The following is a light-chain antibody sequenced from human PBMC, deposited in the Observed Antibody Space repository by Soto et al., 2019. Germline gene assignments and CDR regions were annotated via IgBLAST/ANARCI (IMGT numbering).Light chain of an antibody. J-gene: IGKJ4*01. CDR1: QNILYNSNNKNY. CDR3: QQYYSSPLT. CDR2: WAS. V-gene: IGKV4-1*01. Sequence: DIVMTQSPDSLAVSLGERATINCKSSQNILYNSNNKNYLAWYQKKPGQPPTLLIYWASTRESGVPDRFSGSGSVTDFTLTISSLQAEDVAVYYCQQYYSSPLTFGGGTKVEIK.